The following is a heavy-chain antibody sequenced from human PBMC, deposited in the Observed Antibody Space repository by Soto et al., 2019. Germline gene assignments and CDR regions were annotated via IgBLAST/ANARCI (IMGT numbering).Heavy chain of an antibody. CDR3: ARSPSGWGTVAGPVLDY. V-gene: IGHV3-64*01. CDR2: ITINGGST. Sequence: LVESGGGLVQPGGSLRLSCAASGFTFSSYDMHWVRQAPGKGLEYVSAITINGGSTYYANSVKGRFTISRDNSKNTLYLQMGSLRAEDMAVYYCARSPSGWGTVAGPVLDYWGQGTLVTVSS. CDR1: GFTFSSYD. J-gene: IGHJ4*02. D-gene: IGHD6-19*01.